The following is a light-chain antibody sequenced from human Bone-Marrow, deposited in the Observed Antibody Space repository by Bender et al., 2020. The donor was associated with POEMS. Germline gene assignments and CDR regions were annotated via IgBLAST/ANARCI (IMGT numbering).Light chain of an antibody. CDR1: SSDIGSYNL. Sequence: QSALTQPASVSGSPGQSITIPCTGSSSDIGSYNLVSWYQQHPGKAPKVVIYEVSERPLGVSDRFSGSKSGNTASLTISGLQDEDEAQYFCCSYAGSVSYVIFGGGTKVTVL. CDR3: CSYAGSVSYVI. J-gene: IGLJ2*01. V-gene: IGLV2-23*02. CDR2: EVS.